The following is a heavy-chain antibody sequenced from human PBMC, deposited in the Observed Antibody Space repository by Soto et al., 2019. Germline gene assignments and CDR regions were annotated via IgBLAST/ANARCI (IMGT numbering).Heavy chain of an antibody. Sequence: QVQLQESGPGLVKPSETLSLTCTVSGGSISSYYWSWIRQPPGKGLEWIGYIYHSGSTNYNPSLKSRVTISVDTSKNQLSLKLSSVTAADTAVYYCATQLRTGEFDYWGQGTLVTVSS. CDR3: ATQLRTGEFDY. D-gene: IGHD7-27*01. J-gene: IGHJ4*02. CDR1: GGSISSYY. V-gene: IGHV4-59*01. CDR2: IYHSGST.